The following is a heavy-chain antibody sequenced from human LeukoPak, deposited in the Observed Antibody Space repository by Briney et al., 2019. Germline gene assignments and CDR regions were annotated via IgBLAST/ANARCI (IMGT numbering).Heavy chain of an antibody. Sequence: PSETLSLTCAVYGGSFSGYYWSWIRQPPGKGLEWIGEINHSGSTNYHPSLKSRVTISVDTSKNQFSLKLSSVTAADTAVYYCARGLRPIVVVPAALGPRRFGGNWFDPWGQGTLVTVSS. D-gene: IGHD2-2*01. CDR1: GGSFSGYY. CDR2: INHSGST. CDR3: ARGLRPIVVVPAALGPRRFGGNWFDP. V-gene: IGHV4-34*01. J-gene: IGHJ5*02.